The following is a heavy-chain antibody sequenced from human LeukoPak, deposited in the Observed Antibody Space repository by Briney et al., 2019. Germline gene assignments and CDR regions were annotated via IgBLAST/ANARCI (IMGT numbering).Heavy chain of an antibody. J-gene: IGHJ2*01. D-gene: IGHD2-2*01. Sequence: GGSLRLSCAASGFTVSSNYMSWVRQAPGKGLEWVSIIYSGGSTFYADSVKGRFTISRDNSKNTLYLQMNSLRAEDTAVYYCAKDSSLGWYFDLWGRGTLVTVSS. CDR2: IYSGGST. CDR1: GFTVSSNY. V-gene: IGHV3-53*05. CDR3: AKDSSLGWYFDL.